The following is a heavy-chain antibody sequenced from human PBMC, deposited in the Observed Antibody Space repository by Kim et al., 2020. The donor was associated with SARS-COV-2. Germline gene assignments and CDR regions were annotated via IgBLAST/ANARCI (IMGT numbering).Heavy chain of an antibody. CDR2: ICSSSSYI. V-gene: IGHV3-21*01. Sequence: GGSLRLSCAASGFTFSSYSMNWVRQAPGKVLEWVSSICSSSSYIYYADSVKGRFTISRDNAKNSLYLQMNSLRAEDTAVYYCARAYSSGWAYFDYWGQGT. CDR3: ARAYSSGWAYFDY. D-gene: IGHD6-19*01. J-gene: IGHJ4*02. CDR1: GFTFSSYS.